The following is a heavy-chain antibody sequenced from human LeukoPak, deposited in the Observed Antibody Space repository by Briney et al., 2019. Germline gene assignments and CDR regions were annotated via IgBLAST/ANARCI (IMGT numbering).Heavy chain of an antibody. V-gene: IGHV3-48*01. CDR2: ISAGSTI. J-gene: IGHJ3*02. CDR3: ARAPDDLLHGRAFDI. Sequence: GGSLRLSCAASGFNFGIYSLNWVRQAPGKGLEWLSYISAGSTIYYADSVKGRFTISRDNANNLLYLQMNSLRAEDTAVYYCARAPDDLLHGRAFDIWGQGILVTVSS. D-gene: IGHD1-1*01. CDR1: GFNFGIYS.